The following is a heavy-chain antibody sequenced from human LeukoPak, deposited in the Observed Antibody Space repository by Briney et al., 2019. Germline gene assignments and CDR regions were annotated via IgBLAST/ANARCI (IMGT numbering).Heavy chain of an antibody. Sequence: PGGSLRLSCAASGFTFSTYAMSWVRQAPGKGLEWVSGISGSSSHTEDADSVKGRFTISRDNSKNTLFLQMNNLRVEDTALYYCTKEYDKTNRSPQLGFDSWGQGTLATVSS. D-gene: IGHD2-8*01. J-gene: IGHJ4*02. CDR1: GFTFSTYA. V-gene: IGHV3-23*01. CDR2: ISGSSSHT. CDR3: TKEYDKTNRSPQLGFDS.